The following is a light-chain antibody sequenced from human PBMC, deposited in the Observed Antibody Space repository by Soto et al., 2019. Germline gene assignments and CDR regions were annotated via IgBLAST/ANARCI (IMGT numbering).Light chain of an antibody. J-gene: IGKJ1*01. Sequence: DILMTQSPSTLSVSVGDRVTITCRASQTISSWLAWYQQKPGKAPKLLIYKASTLKSGVPSRFSGSGSGTEFTLTISSLQPDDFATYYCQHYNSYSEAFGQGTQVELK. V-gene: IGKV1-5*03. CDR1: QTISSW. CDR3: QHYNSYSEA. CDR2: KAS.